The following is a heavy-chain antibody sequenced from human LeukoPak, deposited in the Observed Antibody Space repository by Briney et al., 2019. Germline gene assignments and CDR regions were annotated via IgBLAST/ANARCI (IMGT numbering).Heavy chain of an antibody. CDR3: ARDRPYG. Sequence: PSGTLSLTCAVSGGSISSSNWWSWVRQAPGKGLEWVSAISGSGGSTYYADSVKGRFTISRDNAKNSLYLQMNSLRAEDTAVYYCARDRPYGWGQGTLVTVSS. J-gene: IGHJ4*02. CDR2: ISGSGGST. D-gene: IGHD3-10*01. CDR1: GGSISSSN. V-gene: IGHV3-23*01.